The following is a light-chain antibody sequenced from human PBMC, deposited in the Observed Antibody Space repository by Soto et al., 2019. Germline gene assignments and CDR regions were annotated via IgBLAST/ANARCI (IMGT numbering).Light chain of an antibody. CDR1: QDISNY. CDR3: QQYDNFPRAIN. CDR2: DAS. Sequence: DIQMTQSPSSLSASVGDIVTIAFHASQDISNYLHWYQQKPGKAPKLLIYDASNLETGVPSRFSGSGSGTDFTFTISSLQPEDIATYYCQQYDNFPRAINFGQGTRLEIK. V-gene: IGKV1-33*01. J-gene: IGKJ5*01.